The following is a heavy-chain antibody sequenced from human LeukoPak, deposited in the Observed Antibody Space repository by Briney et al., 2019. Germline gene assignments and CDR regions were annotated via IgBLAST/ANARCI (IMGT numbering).Heavy chain of an antibody. J-gene: IGHJ4*02. CDR1: GFTFSSYW. D-gene: IGHD3-10*01. Sequence: TGGSLRLSCAASGFTFSSYWMSWVRQAPGKGLEWVANIKQDGSEKFYVDSVKGRFTISRDNAKNSLYLQMNSLRVEDTAVYYCARDHRGSGSYYKRLGGVALDYWGQGTLVTVSS. CDR2: IKQDGSEK. CDR3: ARDHRGSGSYYKRLGGVALDY. V-gene: IGHV3-7*01.